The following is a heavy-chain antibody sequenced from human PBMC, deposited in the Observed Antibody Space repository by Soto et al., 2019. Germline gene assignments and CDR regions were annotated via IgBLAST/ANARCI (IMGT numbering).Heavy chain of an antibody. J-gene: IGHJ4*02. CDR1: GGSISSSSYY. CDR3: ARHRGGYSVDETVVTKEDPPKYYFDY. CDR2: IYYSGST. Sequence: QLQLQESGPGLVKPSETLSLTCTVSGGSISSSSYYWGWIRQPPGKGLEWIGSIYYSGSTYYNPSLKSRVTISVDTSKNQFSLKLSSVTAADTAVYYCARHRGGYSVDETVVTKEDPPKYYFDYWGQGTLVTVSS. V-gene: IGHV4-39*01. D-gene: IGHD2-21*01.